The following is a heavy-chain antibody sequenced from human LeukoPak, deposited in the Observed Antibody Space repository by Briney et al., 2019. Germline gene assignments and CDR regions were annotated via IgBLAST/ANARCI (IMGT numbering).Heavy chain of an antibody. V-gene: IGHV4-39*07. Sequence: SETLSLTCSVSGASISSSSYYWGWIRQSPGKGLEWIGSIHYSGSTYYNPSLKSRVTISVDTSKNQFSLKLSSVTAADTAVYYCARVAPQYYDFWSGYPSYGMDVWGQGTTVTVSS. CDR3: ARVAPQYYDFWSGYPSYGMDV. D-gene: IGHD3-3*01. J-gene: IGHJ6*02. CDR2: IHYSGST. CDR1: GASISSSSYY.